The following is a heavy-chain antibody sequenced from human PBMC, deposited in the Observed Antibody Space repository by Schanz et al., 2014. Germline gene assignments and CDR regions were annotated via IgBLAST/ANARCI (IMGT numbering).Heavy chain of an antibody. CDR1: GGTFSSST. Sequence: QVQLVQSGAEVKKPGSSVKVSCKASGGTFSSSTLTWVRQAPGQGLEWMGRIIPILDKTNYAQKFQGRVTMTADKSTSTVYMEVSGLRSEDTAVYYCARVKYCTITRCYRTETEGIYYMDVWGKGTTVTVSS. V-gene: IGHV1-69*08. J-gene: IGHJ6*03. CDR3: ARVKYCTITRCYRTETEGIYYMDV. D-gene: IGHD2-2*01. CDR2: IIPILDKT.